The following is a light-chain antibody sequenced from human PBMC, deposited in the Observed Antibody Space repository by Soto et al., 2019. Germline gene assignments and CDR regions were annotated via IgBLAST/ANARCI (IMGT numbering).Light chain of an antibody. CDR1: QGISNY. V-gene: IGKV1-27*01. Sequence: DIKMTQSPSSLSASVGDRVTITCRASQGISNYLAWYQQKPGKVPKLLIYAASTLQSGVPSRFSGSGSGTDFTLTISSLQPEDVATYYCQKYNIAPLFTFGPGTKVDIK. CDR2: AAS. J-gene: IGKJ3*01. CDR3: QKYNIAPLFT.